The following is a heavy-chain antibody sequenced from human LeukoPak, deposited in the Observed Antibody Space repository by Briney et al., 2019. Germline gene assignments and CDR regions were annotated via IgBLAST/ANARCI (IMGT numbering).Heavy chain of an antibody. Sequence: QTGGSLRLSCAASGFTFSSYAMHWVRQAPGKGLEYVSAISSNGGSTYYADSVKGRFTISRDNSKNTLYLQMSSLRAEDTAVYYCVKASRGACYDYWGQGTLVTVSS. CDR1: GFTFSSYA. D-gene: IGHD2-21*01. CDR2: ISSNGGST. CDR3: VKASRGACYDY. V-gene: IGHV3-64D*06. J-gene: IGHJ4*02.